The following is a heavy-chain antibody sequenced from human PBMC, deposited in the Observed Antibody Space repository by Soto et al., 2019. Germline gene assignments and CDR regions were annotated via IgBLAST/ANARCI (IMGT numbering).Heavy chain of an antibody. J-gene: IGHJ4*02. Sequence: QVQLVESGGGVVQPGRSLRLSCAASGFTFSRHTMHWVRQAPGKGLEWVAGISDDGSNTYYADSVKGRFTISRDNSKNTRDLQMNSQSSEDTAVHHCARDVYYDFWSGFNTHPYYFDDWGQGTLVTVSS. CDR3: ARDVYYDFWSGFNTHPYYFDD. D-gene: IGHD3-3*01. V-gene: IGHV3-30-3*01. CDR1: GFTFSRHT. CDR2: ISDDGSNT.